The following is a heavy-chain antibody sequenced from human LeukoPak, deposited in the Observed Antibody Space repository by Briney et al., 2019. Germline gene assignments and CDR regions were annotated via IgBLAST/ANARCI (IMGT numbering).Heavy chain of an antibody. J-gene: IGHJ6*04. CDR2: IYTSGCA. D-gene: IGHD3-16*02. CDR3: ARFVPDYYGMDV. V-gene: IGHV4-4*08. Sequence: AETVSLPCTVSGHSHRSYFWLGLRPPPGRGGAWIGYIYTSGCADVHPSLESRVTISGNTSKKQFSMKLSSVTAADTAVYYCARFVPDYYGMDVWGKGTTVTVSS. CDR1: GHSHRSYF.